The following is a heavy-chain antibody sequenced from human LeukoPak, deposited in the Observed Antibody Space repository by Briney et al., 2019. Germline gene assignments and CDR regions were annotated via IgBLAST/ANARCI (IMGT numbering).Heavy chain of an antibody. J-gene: IGHJ4*02. CDR1: GGSFSAYY. CDR2: INNSGST. D-gene: IGHD3-22*01. CDR3: ARADYYYDSSGYYPHPIDY. Sequence: SETLSLTCVVYGGSFSAYYWSWIRQPPGKGLEWIGEINNSGSTNYNPSLKSRVTISVDTSKNQFSLKLSSVTAADTAVYYCARADYYYDSSGYYPHPIDYWGQGTLVTVSS. V-gene: IGHV4-34*01.